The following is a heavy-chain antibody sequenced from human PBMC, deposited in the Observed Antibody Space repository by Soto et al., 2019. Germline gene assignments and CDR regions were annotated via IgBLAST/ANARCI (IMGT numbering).Heavy chain of an antibody. Sequence: SETLSLTCAVYGGSFSGYSWSWIRQPPGKGLEWIGEINHSGSTNYNPSLKSRVTISVDTSKNQFSLKLSSVTAAYTAVYYCARGHRIQLWFLDYWGEG. V-gene: IGHV4-34*01. J-gene: IGHJ4*02. CDR2: INHSGST. CDR1: GGSFSGYS. CDR3: ARGHRIQLWFLDY. D-gene: IGHD5-18*01.